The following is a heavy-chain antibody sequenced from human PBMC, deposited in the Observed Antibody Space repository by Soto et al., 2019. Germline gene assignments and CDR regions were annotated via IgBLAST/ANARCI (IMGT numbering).Heavy chain of an antibody. V-gene: IGHV4-59*01. CDR1: GDSISSYY. CDR2: IYYTGNT. D-gene: IGHD1-1*01. J-gene: IGHJ5*02. Sequence: QVQLRESGPGLVKPSETLSLTCTVSGDSISSYYWGWIRQPPGKGLEWIGYIYYTGNTNYNPFLKRRVTVSLDTSNNQFSLRLTSVTAADTAVYYCARVPARRYGNWFDPWGQGTLVTVSS. CDR3: ARVPARRYGNWFDP.